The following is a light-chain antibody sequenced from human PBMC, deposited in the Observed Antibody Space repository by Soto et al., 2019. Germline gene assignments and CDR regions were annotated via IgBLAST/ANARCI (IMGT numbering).Light chain of an antibody. CDR3: QQRSNWPRGGT. Sequence: EIVLTHSPATLSLSPGERATLSCRASQSVRSYLAWYQQKPGQAPRLLIYDASSRATGIPARFSGSGSGTDFTLTISSLEPEYFAVYYCQQRSNWPRGGTFGQGTRLEIK. J-gene: IGKJ5*01. V-gene: IGKV3-11*01. CDR1: QSVRSY. CDR2: DAS.